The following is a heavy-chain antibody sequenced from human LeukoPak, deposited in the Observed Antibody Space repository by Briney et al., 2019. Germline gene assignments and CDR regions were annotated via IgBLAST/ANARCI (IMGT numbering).Heavy chain of an antibody. D-gene: IGHD6-19*01. V-gene: IGHV3-11*01. J-gene: IGHJ4*02. CDR3: ARGAGRSGSDY. CDR2: ISGSGSDI. Sequence: PGGSLRLSCAASGFSFSDHYMTWVRQAPGKGLEWLSYISGSGSDIDYAGSVKGRFTISRDNAKDSLYLQINILRAEDTAVYYCARGAGRSGSDYWGPGTLVTVSS. CDR1: GFSFSDHY.